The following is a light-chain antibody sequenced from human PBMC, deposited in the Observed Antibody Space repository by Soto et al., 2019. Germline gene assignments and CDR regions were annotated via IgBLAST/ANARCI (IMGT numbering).Light chain of an antibody. V-gene: IGLV2-23*02. CDR1: SSDVGSHNL. CDR2: EVS. CDR3: CSYGGSRAV. J-gene: IGLJ7*01. Sequence: QSALTQPASVSGSPGQSITISCTGTSSDVGSHNLVSWYQHHPGQAPKLMIYEVSKRPLGVSARFSASNSGNTASLTISGLQAEDEADYYCCSYGGSRAVFGGGTQLTVL.